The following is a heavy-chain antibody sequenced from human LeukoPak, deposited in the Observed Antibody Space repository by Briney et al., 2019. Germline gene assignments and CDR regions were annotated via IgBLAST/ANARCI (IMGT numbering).Heavy chain of an antibody. Sequence: PSETLSLTCAVYGGSFSGYYWSWIRQPPGKGLEWIGEINHSGSTNYNPSLKSRVTISVDTSKNRFSLKLSSVTAADTAVYYCARGVAVAGTYFDYWGQGTLVTVSS. CDR1: GGSFSGYY. CDR2: INHSGST. V-gene: IGHV4-34*01. CDR3: ARGVAVAGTYFDY. J-gene: IGHJ4*02. D-gene: IGHD6-19*01.